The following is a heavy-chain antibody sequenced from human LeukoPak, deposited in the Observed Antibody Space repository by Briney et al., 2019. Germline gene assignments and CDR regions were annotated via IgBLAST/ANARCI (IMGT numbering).Heavy chain of an antibody. D-gene: IGHD2-2*01. J-gene: IGHJ3*02. CDR3: AKGYCSSTSCQIRGDAFDI. Sequence: RSLRLSCAASGFTFSSYGMHWVRQAPGKGLEWVAVISYDGSNKYYADSVKGRFTISRDNSKNTLYLQMNSLRAEDTAVYYCAKGYCSSTSCQIRGDAFDIWGQGTMVTVSS. V-gene: IGHV3-30*18. CDR1: GFTFSSYG. CDR2: ISYDGSNK.